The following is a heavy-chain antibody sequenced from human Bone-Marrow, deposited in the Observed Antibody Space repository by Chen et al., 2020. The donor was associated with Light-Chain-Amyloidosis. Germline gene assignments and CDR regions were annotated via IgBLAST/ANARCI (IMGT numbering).Heavy chain of an antibody. Sequence: QVQLVQSGAEVKKPGSSVKVSCKASGGTFSSYAISWLRQAPGQGLEWMGIINPSGGSTSYAQKFQGRVTMTRDTSTSTVYMELSSLRSEDTAVYYCATERGAGGWFDPWGQGTLVTVSS. CDR3: ATERGAGGWFDP. CDR1: GGTFSSYA. D-gene: IGHD1-26*01. J-gene: IGHJ5*02. CDR2: INPSGGST. V-gene: IGHV1-46*01.